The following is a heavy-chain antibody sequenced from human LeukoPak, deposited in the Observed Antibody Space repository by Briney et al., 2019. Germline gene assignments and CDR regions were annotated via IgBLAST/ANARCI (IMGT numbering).Heavy chain of an antibody. D-gene: IGHD3-10*01. V-gene: IGHV4-34*01. Sequence: KPSETLSLTCAVYGGSFSGYYWSWIRQPPGKGLEWIGEINHSGSTNYNPSLKSRVTISVDTSKNQFSLKLSSVTAADTAVYYCARSGGRNWFDPWGQGTLVTVSS. CDR1: GGSFSGYY. J-gene: IGHJ5*02. CDR3: ARSGGRNWFDP. CDR2: INHSGST.